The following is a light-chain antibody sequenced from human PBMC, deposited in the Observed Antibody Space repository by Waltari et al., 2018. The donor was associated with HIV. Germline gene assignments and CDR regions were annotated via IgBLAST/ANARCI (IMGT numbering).Light chain of an antibody. Sequence: EVVLTQSPDTLSLSPGERATLSCRASQSGKTKSLAWYQQKFDQAPRLLIYGESTRATGIPDRFSGSGSGTDFTLTITRLEAEDSAVYYCQQYVGSFAFGQGTKLEIK. V-gene: IGKV3-20*01. CDR2: GES. J-gene: IGKJ2*01. CDR3: QQYVGSFA. CDR1: QSGKTKS.